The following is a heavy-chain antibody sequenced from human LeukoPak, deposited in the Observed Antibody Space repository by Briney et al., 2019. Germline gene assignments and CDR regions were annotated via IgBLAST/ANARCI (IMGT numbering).Heavy chain of an antibody. J-gene: IGHJ4*02. CDR1: GFTFNKYW. Sequence: PGKSLRLSCAASGFTFNKYWMTWVRQAPGKGLEWVATIKTDGSQKYYVDSVKGRFSISRDNANNSPYLQMNSLRADDTATYYCVRGLLEWLRLETYYFDYWGQGTLVTVSS. CDR2: IKTDGSQK. CDR3: VRGLLEWLRLETYYFDY. D-gene: IGHD3-3*01. V-gene: IGHV3-7*01.